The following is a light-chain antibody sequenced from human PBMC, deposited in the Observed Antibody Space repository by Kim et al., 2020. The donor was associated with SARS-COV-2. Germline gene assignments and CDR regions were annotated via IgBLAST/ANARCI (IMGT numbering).Light chain of an antibody. J-gene: IGLJ3*02. V-gene: IGLV3-19*01. CDR3: KSRDNSGNHVV. Sequence: SSELTQDPAVSVALGQTVKITCQGDSLRSCYASWYQQKPGQAPVLVIYGKNSRPSEIPDRFSGSSSGNTASLTITGTQAEDEADYYCKSRDNSGNHVVFGGGTQLTVL. CDR2: GKN. CDR1: SLRSCY.